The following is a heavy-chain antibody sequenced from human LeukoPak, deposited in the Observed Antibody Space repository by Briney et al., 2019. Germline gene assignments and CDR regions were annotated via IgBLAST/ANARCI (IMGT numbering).Heavy chain of an antibody. V-gene: IGHV5-51*01. CDR2: IYPGDSDT. CDR1: GYSFTSYW. J-gene: IGHJ5*02. Sequence: GESLKISCEGSGYSFTSYWIGWVRQMPGKGLEWMGIIYPGDSDTRYSPSFQGQVTILADKSISTAYLQWSSLKASDTAMYYCARVSCSSTSCYAGGWFDPWGQGTLVTVSS. CDR3: ARVSCSSTSCYAGGWFDP. D-gene: IGHD2-2*01.